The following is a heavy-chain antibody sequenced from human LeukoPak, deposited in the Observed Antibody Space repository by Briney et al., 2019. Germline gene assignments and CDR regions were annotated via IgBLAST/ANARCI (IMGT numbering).Heavy chain of an antibody. Sequence: SETLSLTCAVSGYSISSGYYWGWIRPPPGKGLEWIGSIYHSGSTYYNPSLKSRVTISVDTSENQFSLKLSSVTAADTAVYYCARDLIRITIFGVVITNWFDPWGQGTLVTVSS. CDR3: ARDLIRITIFGVVITNWFDP. V-gene: IGHV4-38-2*02. CDR2: IYHSGST. D-gene: IGHD3-3*01. J-gene: IGHJ5*02. CDR1: GYSISSGYY.